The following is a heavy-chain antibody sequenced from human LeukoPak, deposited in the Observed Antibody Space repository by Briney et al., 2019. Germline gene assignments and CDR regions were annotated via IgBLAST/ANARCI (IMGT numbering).Heavy chain of an antibody. Sequence: SGGSLRLSCAASGFTFSSYEMNWVRQAPGKGLEWVSYISSSGSTIYYADSVKGRFTISRDNAKNSLCLQMNSLRAEDTAVYYCARDRDSSYRRGVFDIWGQGTMVTVSS. D-gene: IGHD6-6*01. V-gene: IGHV3-48*03. CDR3: ARDRDSSYRRGVFDI. CDR1: GFTFSSYE. J-gene: IGHJ3*02. CDR2: ISSSGSTI.